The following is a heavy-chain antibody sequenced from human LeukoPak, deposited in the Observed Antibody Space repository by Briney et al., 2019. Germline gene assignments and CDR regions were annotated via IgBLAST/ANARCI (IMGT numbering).Heavy chain of an antibody. J-gene: IGHJ5*02. CDR1: GGSFSGYY. CDR2: INHSGST. Sequence: SETLSLTCAVYGGSFSGYYWSWFRQPPGKGLEWIGEINHSGSTNYNPSLKSRVTISVDTSKNQFSLKLSSVTAADTAVYYCARSPKFNWFDPWGQGTLVTVSS. V-gene: IGHV4-34*01. CDR3: ARSPKFNWFDP.